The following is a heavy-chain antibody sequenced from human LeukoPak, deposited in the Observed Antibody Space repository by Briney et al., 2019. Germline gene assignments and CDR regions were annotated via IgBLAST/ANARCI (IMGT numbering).Heavy chain of an antibody. CDR3: ARDLWSIAAPGTVGYFDY. CDR2: IIPIFGTA. V-gene: IGHV1-69*05. J-gene: IGHJ4*02. CDR1: GGTFSSYA. D-gene: IGHD6-13*01. Sequence: SVKVSCKASGGTFSSYAISWVRQAPGQGLEWMGGIIPIFGTANYAQKFQGRVTITTDESTSTAYMELSSLRSEDTAVYYCARDLWSIAAPGTVGYFDYWGQGTLVTVSS.